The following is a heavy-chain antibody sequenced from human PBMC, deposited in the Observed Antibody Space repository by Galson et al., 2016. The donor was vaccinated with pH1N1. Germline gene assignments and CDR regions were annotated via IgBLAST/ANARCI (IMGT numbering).Heavy chain of an antibody. CDR2: ISYDGSNK. V-gene: IGHV3-30-3*01. CDR3: ARDRYYYDSSGYFVNWFDP. CDR1: AFTFSSYA. Sequence: SLRLSCAASAFTFSSYAMHWVRQAPGKGLEWVAVISYDGSNKFYADSVKGRFTISRENSKNTLYLQMSSLRAEDTAVYYCARDRYYYDSSGYFVNWFDPWGQGTLVTVSS. J-gene: IGHJ5*02. D-gene: IGHD3-22*01.